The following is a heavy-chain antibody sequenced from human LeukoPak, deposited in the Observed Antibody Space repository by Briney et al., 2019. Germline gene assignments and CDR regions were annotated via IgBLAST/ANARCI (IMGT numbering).Heavy chain of an antibody. CDR3: AREDRVAGTCPAY. D-gene: IGHD6-19*01. Sequence: ASVTVSCKASGYTFTSYYMHWVRQAPGQGLEWMGIINPSGGGTSYAQKFQGRVTMTRDTSTSTVYMELSSLRSEDTAVYYCAREDRVAGTCPAYWGQGTLVTVSS. J-gene: IGHJ4*02. V-gene: IGHV1-46*01. CDR1: GYTFTSYY. CDR2: INPSGGGT.